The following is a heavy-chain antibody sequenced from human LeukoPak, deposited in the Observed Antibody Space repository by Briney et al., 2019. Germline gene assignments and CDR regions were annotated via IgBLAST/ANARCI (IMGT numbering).Heavy chain of an antibody. Sequence: ASVKVSCKASGYTFTSYGISWVRQAPGQGLEWMGWISAYNGNTNYAQKLQGRVTMTPDTSTSTAYMELRSLRSDDTAVYYCARWMSRYCSGGSCYYNDYWGQGTLVTVSS. J-gene: IGHJ4*02. CDR1: GYTFTSYG. D-gene: IGHD2-15*01. CDR3: ARWMSRYCSGGSCYYNDY. CDR2: ISAYNGNT. V-gene: IGHV1-18*01.